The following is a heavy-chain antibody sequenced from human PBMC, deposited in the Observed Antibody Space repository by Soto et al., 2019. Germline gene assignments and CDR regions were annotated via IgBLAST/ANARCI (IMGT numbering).Heavy chain of an antibody. D-gene: IGHD3-3*01. CDR2: IYSSGNT. CDR1: GGTISGYY. CDR3: ARGQRFSDWFDP. V-gene: IGHV4-4*07. Sequence: SETLCLTCSVSGGTISGYYWTWVRQPAGKGLEWIGRIYSSGNTKYNPSLQSRVTMSLDTSNNQFSLRLTSVTAADTAVYYCARGQRFSDWFDPWGQGTLVTVSS. J-gene: IGHJ5*02.